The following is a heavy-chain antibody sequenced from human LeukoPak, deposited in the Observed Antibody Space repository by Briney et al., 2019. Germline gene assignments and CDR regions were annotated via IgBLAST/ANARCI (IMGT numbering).Heavy chain of an antibody. D-gene: IGHD6-13*01. CDR2: INHSGST. CDR1: GYSISSGYY. V-gene: IGHV4-38-2*02. Sequence: SETLSLTCTVSGYSISSGYYWGWIRQPPGKGLEWIGEINHSGSTNYNPSLKSRVTISVDTSKNQFSLKLSSVTAADTAVYYCAGDRIAEDYWGQGTLVTVSS. CDR3: AGDRIAEDY. J-gene: IGHJ4*02.